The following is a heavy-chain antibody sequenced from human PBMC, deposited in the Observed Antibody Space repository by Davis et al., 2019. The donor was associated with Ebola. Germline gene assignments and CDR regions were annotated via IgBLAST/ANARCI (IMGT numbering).Heavy chain of an antibody. Sequence: GESLKISCAASGFTFSSYGMHWVRQAPGKGLEWVAVIWYDGSNKYYADSVKGRFTISRDNSKNTLYLQMNSLRAEDTAVYYCARDNELRFLEWLLAPAWFDPWGQGTLVTVSS. V-gene: IGHV3-33*01. CDR2: IWYDGSNK. CDR3: ARDNELRFLEWLLAPAWFDP. J-gene: IGHJ5*02. CDR1: GFTFSSYG. D-gene: IGHD3-3*01.